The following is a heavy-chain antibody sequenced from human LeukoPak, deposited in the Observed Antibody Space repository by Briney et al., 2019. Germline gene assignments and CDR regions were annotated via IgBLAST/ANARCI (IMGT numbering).Heavy chain of an antibody. D-gene: IGHD3-22*01. Sequence: PGGSLRLSCAGSGFTFSSYGMQWVRQAPGKGLEWVAFIRDDGSNKYYADSVKGRFTISRDNSKNTLYLQMNSLRAEDTAVYYCAKDRWGGYSDSSSPFDYWGQGTLVTVSS. V-gene: IGHV3-30*02. CDR1: GFTFSSYG. CDR2: IRDDGSNK. CDR3: AKDRWGGYSDSSSPFDY. J-gene: IGHJ4*02.